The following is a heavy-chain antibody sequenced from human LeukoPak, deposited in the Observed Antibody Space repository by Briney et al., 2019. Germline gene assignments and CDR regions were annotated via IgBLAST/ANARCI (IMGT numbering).Heavy chain of an antibody. CDR3: ARDRAGPSTYYYYYAMDV. D-gene: IGHD1-1*01. J-gene: IGHJ6*02. CDR2: ISAYNGNT. V-gene: IGHV1-18*01. Sequence: GASVKVSCKASGYTFTNYAISWVRQAPGQGLEWMGWISAYNGNTNYAQKLQGRVTMTTDTSTSTAYMEVRSLRSDDTAVYYCARDRAGPSTYYYYYAMDVWGQGTTVTVSS. CDR1: GYTFTNYA.